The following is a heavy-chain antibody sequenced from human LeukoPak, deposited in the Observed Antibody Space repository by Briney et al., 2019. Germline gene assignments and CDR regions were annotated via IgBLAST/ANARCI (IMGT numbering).Heavy chain of an antibody. CDR3: ARGPLSPGRYFDWLSRYYYYGMDV. J-gene: IGHJ6*04. CDR1: GGTFSSYA. V-gene: IGHV1-69*06. D-gene: IGHD3-9*01. CDR2: IIPIFGTA. Sequence: SVKVSCKASGGTFSSYAISWVRQAPGQGLEWMGGIIPIFGTANYAQKFQGRVTITADKSTSTAYMELSSLRSEDTAVDYCARGPLSPGRYFDWLSRYYYYGMDVWGKGTTVTVSS.